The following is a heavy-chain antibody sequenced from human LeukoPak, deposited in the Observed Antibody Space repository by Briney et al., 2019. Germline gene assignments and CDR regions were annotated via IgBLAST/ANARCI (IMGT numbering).Heavy chain of an antibody. CDR1: GFTFGDYT. V-gene: IGHV3-9*03. J-gene: IGHJ4*02. Sequence: GRSLRLSCVTSGFTFGDYTMHWVRQVPGKGLEWLSGITWDGGNIAYADSVKGRFTISRDNAKSSLYLQMNSLRNEDMAFYFCAKGYTFHGVAHYSGYFDYWGQGTLVTVSS. CDR3: AKGYTFHGVAHYSGYFDY. CDR2: ITWDGGNI. D-gene: IGHD3-3*01.